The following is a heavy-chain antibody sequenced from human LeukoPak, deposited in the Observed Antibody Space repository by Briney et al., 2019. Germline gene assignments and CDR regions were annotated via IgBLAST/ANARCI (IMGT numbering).Heavy chain of an antibody. CDR2: IWYDGTNK. D-gene: IGHD5-24*01. J-gene: IGHJ4*02. Sequence: GGSLRLSCAASGFTFSSYWMHRVRQAPGKGLEWVAVIWYDGTNKYYADSVKGRFTISRDNSKNTLYLQMNSLRAEDTAVYYCARGRDGYNWIDYWGQGTLVTVSS. V-gene: IGHV3-33*08. CDR3: ARGRDGYNWIDY. CDR1: GFTFSSYW.